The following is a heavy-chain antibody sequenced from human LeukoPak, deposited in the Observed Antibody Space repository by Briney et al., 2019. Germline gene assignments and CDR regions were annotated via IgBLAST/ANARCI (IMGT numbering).Heavy chain of an antibody. CDR3: LRGSLEPFDY. D-gene: IGHD3-10*01. CDR2: INTDGSSA. Sequence: GGSLRLSCAASGFTFSSYWMHWVRQAPGKGLVWVSRINTDGSSASYADSLKGRFTVSRDNAKNTLYLEMNSLTGDDTAVYYCLRGSLEPFDYWGQGTLVTVSS. V-gene: IGHV3-74*01. J-gene: IGHJ4*02. CDR1: GFTFSSYW.